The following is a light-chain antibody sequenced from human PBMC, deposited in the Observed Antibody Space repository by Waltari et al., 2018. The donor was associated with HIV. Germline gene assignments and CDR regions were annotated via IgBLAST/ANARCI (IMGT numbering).Light chain of an antibody. CDR1: STDAGGYNY. V-gene: IGLV2-8*01. Sequence: QSALTQRPSASGSPGQAVTISRTGSSTDAGGYNYVSWYQQHPGKAPKLMIYGVSQRPSGVPDRFSGSKSGNTASLTVSGLQAEDEADYYCSSYAGRITWMFGGGTKLTVL. CDR3: SSYAGRITWM. J-gene: IGLJ3*02. CDR2: GVS.